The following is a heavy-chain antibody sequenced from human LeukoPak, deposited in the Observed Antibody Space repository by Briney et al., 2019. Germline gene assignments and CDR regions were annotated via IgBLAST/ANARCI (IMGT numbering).Heavy chain of an antibody. Sequence: SGPTLVNPTQTLTLTCTFSGFSLSTSGVGVGWIRQPPGKALEWLALIYWNDDKRYSPSLKSRVTITKDTSKNQLVLTMTNMDPVDTATYYCAHRRREGTVTTGFDYWGQGTLVTVSS. CDR2: IYWNDDK. CDR3: AHRRREGTVTTGFDY. V-gene: IGHV2-5*01. J-gene: IGHJ4*02. D-gene: IGHD4-17*01. CDR1: GFSLSTSGVG.